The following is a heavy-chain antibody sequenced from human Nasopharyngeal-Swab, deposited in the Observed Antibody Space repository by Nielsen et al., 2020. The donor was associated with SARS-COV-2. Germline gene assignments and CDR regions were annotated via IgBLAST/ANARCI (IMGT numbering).Heavy chain of an antibody. CDR3: AKDNGSGWYEFDY. CDR1: GFTFDDYA. D-gene: IGHD6-19*01. Sequence: SLKISCAASGFTFDDYAMHWVRQAPGKGLEWVLGISWNSGSTGYADSVKGRFTISRDNAKNSLYLQMNSLRAEDTALYYCAKDNGSGWYEFDYWGQGTLVTVSS. V-gene: IGHV3-9*01. CDR2: ISWNSGST. J-gene: IGHJ4*02.